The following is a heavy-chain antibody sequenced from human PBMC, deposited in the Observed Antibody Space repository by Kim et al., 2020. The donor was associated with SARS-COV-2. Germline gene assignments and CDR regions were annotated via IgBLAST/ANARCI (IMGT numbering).Heavy chain of an antibody. J-gene: IGHJ4*02. CDR3: ARRRVSSWVDY. V-gene: IGHV5-10-1*01. Sequence: NYSPSFQGNVTISADKSISTAYLQWSSLKASDTAMYYCARRRVSSWVDYWGQGTLVTVSS. D-gene: IGHD6-13*01.